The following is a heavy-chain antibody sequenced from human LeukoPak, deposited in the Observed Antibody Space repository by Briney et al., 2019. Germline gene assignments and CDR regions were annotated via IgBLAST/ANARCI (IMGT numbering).Heavy chain of an antibody. CDR2: ISYDGSNK. CDR1: GFTFSTYG. Sequence: PGGSLRLSCAASGFTFSTYGMHWVRQAPGKGLEWVAVISYDGSNKYFADSVKGRFTISRDNSKNTLNLQMNSLRAEDTAVYYCAKVRGNLRANYLDYWGQGTLVTVSS. J-gene: IGHJ4*02. V-gene: IGHV3-30*18. D-gene: IGHD1-14*01. CDR3: AKVRGNLRANYLDY.